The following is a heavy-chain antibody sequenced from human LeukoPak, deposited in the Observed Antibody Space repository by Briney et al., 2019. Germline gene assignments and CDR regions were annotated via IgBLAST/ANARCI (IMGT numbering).Heavy chain of an antibody. Sequence: GGSLRLSCIASGFAFSTYGMHWVRQAPGKGLEWVAVISYDGRNKYYVGSVKGRFTVSRDNSKNTVYLQMDSLRAEDTAVYYCAKELFGRSWFEHWGQGLLVTVSS. V-gene: IGHV3-30*18. D-gene: IGHD3-16*01. J-gene: IGHJ5*02. CDR1: GFAFSTYG. CDR2: ISYDGRNK. CDR3: AKELFGRSWFEH.